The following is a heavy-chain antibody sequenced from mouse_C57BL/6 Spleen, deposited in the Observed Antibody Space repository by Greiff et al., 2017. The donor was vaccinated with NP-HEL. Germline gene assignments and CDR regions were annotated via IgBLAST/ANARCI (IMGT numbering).Heavy chain of an antibody. CDR3: ARHGSSWYFDV. D-gene: IGHD1-1*01. J-gene: IGHJ1*03. CDR1: GYTFTSYW. CDR2: IYPGSGST. Sequence: QVQLQQPGAELVKPGASVKMSCKASGYTFTSYWITWVKQRPGQGLEWIGDIYPGSGSTNYNEKFKSKATLTVDKSSSTAYMQLSSLTSEDSAVYYCARHGSSWYFDVWGTGTTVTVSS. V-gene: IGHV1-55*01.